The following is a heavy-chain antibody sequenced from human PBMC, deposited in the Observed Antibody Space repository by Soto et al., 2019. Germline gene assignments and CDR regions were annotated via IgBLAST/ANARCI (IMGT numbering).Heavy chain of an antibody. D-gene: IGHD1-26*01. V-gene: IGHV3-30*18. CDR1: GFSVSNYG. Sequence: GGSLRLSCVGSGFSVSNYGMHLILHPPGKGLEWVALISDDGDKRYYADSVRGRLIITRDNSKDTLYLQMNSLGPDDTAVYFCAKARVRIVGANSFDYWGQGTPVTVSS. CDR2: ISDDGDKR. J-gene: IGHJ4*02. CDR3: AKARVRIVGANSFDY.